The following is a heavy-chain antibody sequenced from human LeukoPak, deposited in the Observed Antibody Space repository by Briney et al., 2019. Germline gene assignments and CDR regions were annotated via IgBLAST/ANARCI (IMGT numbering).Heavy chain of an antibody. CDR2: IYHSGST. CDR3: ARGGPAVGTRDAFDI. CDR1: GGSIISYY. J-gene: IGHJ3*02. Sequence: SETLSLTCSVSGGSIISYYWIWIRQPPGKGLEYLGYIYHSGSTNYIPSLEGRVTISVDTSKNQFSLKLTSVTAADTAVYYCARGGPAVGTRDAFDIWGQGTRVTVSS. D-gene: IGHD6-13*01. V-gene: IGHV4-59*08.